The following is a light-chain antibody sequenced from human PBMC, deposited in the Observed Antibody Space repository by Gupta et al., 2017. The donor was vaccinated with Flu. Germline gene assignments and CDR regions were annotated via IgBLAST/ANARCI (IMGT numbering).Light chain of an antibody. CDR3: GSEDGSNIV. Sequence: SALTQPPSASGSPGPSVTSSCTGTSSDGGYYNYVSLYHHHPGKAPQLMISAVNKRPSGAPDLFSGSSSGTTASLTVARVQAEGEDHYGCGSEDGSNIVFGGGTKVTVL. V-gene: IGLV2-8*01. CDR2: AVN. CDR1: SSDGGYYNY. J-gene: IGLJ2*01.